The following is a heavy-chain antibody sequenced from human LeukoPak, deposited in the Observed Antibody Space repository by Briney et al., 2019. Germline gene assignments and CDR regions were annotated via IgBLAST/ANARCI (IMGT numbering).Heavy chain of an antibody. V-gene: IGHV3-30*02. CDR1: GFTFSDYG. CDR3: ARDASGSSTGLIDS. D-gene: IGHD1-26*01. J-gene: IGHJ4*02. Sequence: GGSLRLSCAASGFTFSDYGMHWVRQAPGKGLEWVAFIRYDGSDKYYADSVKGRFTISRDDAKNSLYLQMHSLRTEDTAVYYCARDASGSSTGLIDSWGQGTLVTVSS. CDR2: IRYDGSDK.